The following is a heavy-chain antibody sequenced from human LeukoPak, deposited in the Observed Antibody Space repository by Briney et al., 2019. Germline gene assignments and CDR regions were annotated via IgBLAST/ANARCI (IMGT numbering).Heavy chain of an antibody. D-gene: IGHD3-9*01. J-gene: IGHJ4*02. V-gene: IGHV3-21*01. CDR1: GFAFNNYN. Sequence: PGGSLRLSCAASGFAFNNYNINWVRQAPGKGLEWVSCISSRSTYIKYADSVKGRFTISRDNAKNSLYLQMDSLRAEDTAVYYCATSPPPDYDILTGAFDFWGQGVLVTVSS. CDR2: ISSRSTYI. CDR3: ATSPPPDYDILTGAFDF.